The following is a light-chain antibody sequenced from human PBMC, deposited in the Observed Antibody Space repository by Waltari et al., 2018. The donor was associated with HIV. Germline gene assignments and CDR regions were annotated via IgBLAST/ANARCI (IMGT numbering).Light chain of an antibody. CDR3: QQRSSWPLIT. CDR2: DAS. V-gene: IGKV3-11*01. CDR1: QSLSAF. J-gene: IGKJ5*01. Sequence: EIVLTQSPATLSLSPGERATLSCRASQSLSAFLAWYQQKPGQPPRLLIYDASNRAPGIPARFSGRGSGTDFTLTISSLEPEDFGVYYCQQRSSWPLITFGQGTRLEIK.